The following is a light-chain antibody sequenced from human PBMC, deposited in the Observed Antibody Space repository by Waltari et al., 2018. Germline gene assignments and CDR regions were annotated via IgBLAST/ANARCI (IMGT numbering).Light chain of an antibody. CDR1: QSVSSGY. CDR3: QQYGSSIT. J-gene: IGKJ5*01. CDR2: GAS. Sequence: EVVLTQSPGTLSLSPGERATLSCRASQSVSSGYLDRYQQKPAQAPMLRLYGASSRATGIPGRFSGSGSGTDFNLTISRLESEDFAMYYCQQYGSSITFGQGTRLEIK. V-gene: IGKV3-20*01.